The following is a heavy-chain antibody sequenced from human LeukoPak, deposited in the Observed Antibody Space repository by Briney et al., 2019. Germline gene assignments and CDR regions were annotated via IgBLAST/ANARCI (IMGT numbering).Heavy chain of an antibody. CDR1: GFTFSSYS. Sequence: GGSLRLSCAASGFTFSSYSMNWVRQAPGKGLEWVSSISSSSSYIYYADSVKGRFTISRDNAKNSLYLQMNSLRAEDTAVYYCAKDQYGGNSDFDYWGQGTLVTVSS. CDR3: AKDQYGGNSDFDY. D-gene: IGHD4-23*01. J-gene: IGHJ4*02. CDR2: ISSSSSYI. V-gene: IGHV3-21*04.